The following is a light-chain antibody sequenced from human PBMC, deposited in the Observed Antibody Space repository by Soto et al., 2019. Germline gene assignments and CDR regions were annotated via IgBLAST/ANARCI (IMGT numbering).Light chain of an antibody. Sequence: QAVVTQSSSASASLGSSVKLTCTLSSGHRSYIIAWHQQQPGKAPRYLMKVEDNGGYNKGSGVPDRFSGSSSGADRYLTISNLQFEDEADYYCETWNSNTRVFGGGTQLTVL. CDR3: ETWNSNTRV. CDR1: SGHRSYI. J-gene: IGLJ3*02. V-gene: IGLV4-60*02. CDR2: VEDNGGY.